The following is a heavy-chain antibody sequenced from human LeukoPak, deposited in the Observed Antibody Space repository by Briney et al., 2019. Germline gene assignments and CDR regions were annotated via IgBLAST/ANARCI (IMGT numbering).Heavy chain of an antibody. CDR1: GYTFTGYY. D-gene: IGHD2/OR15-2a*01. V-gene: IGHV1-2*02. CDR3: EKFSQSGFDY. CDR2: INPNSGGT. J-gene: IGHJ4*02. Sequence: ASVTVSCKASGYTFTGYYMHWVRQAPGQGLEWMGWINPNSGGTNYAQKFQGRVTITRDTSISTAYMQVSRLRSDDTAVYYCEKFSQSGFDYWGQGTLLTVSS.